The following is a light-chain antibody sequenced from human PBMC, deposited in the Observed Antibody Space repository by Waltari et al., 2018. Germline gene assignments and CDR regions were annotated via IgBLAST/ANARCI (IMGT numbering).Light chain of an antibody. V-gene: IGKV1-5*03. CDR1: QSISSW. Sequence: DIQMTQSPSTLYASVGDRVTITCRASQSISSWLAWYQQKPGRAPKLLIYKASSLESGVPSRFSGSGSGTEFTLTISSLQPDDFATYFCQHYNSYPFTFGGGTKVEI. J-gene: IGKJ4*01. CDR2: KAS. CDR3: QHYNSYPFT.